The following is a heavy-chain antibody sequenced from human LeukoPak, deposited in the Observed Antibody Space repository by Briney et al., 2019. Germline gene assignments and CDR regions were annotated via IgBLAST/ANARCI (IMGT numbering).Heavy chain of an antibody. D-gene: IGHD1/OR15-1a*01. J-gene: IGHJ6*02. CDR1: GYTFTGYY. CDR2: INPNSGGT. CDR3: ARMEHYYYGMDV. Sequence: ASVKASCKASGYTFTGYYMHWVRQAPGQGLEWMGWINPNSGGTNYAQEFQGRVTMTRDTSISTAYMELRSLRSDDTAVYYCARMEHYYYGMDVWGQGTTVTVSS. V-gene: IGHV1-2*02.